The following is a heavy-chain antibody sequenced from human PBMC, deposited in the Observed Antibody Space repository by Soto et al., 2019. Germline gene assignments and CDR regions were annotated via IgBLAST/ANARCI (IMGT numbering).Heavy chain of an antibody. CDR2: ISSSSSYI. V-gene: IGHV3-21*01. J-gene: IGHJ3*02. CDR3: ARDPLHYYDSSGYYSYFDI. Sequence: GGSLRLSCAASGFTFSSYSMNWVRQAPGKGLEWVSSISSSSSYIYYADSVKGRFTISRDNAKSSLYLQMNSLRAEDTAVYYCARDPLHYYDSSGYYSYFDIWGQGTMVTVSS. D-gene: IGHD3-22*01. CDR1: GFTFSSYS.